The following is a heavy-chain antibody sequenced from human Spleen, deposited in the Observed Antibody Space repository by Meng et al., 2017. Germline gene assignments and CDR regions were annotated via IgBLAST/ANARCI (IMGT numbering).Heavy chain of an antibody. Sequence: GESLKISCVASGFTFSNYAMHSVRQAPGKGLEWVALISYDGSNKYYADSVKGRFTIYRDNSKNTMYLQMNSLRAEDTAVYYCARDGIVVVPAATDLNIAATGFAFDFWGQGTMVTVSS. CDR2: ISYDGSNK. CDR1: GFTFSNYA. CDR3: ARDGIVVVPAATDLNIAATGFAFDF. D-gene: IGHD2-15*01. J-gene: IGHJ3*01. V-gene: IGHV3-30*01.